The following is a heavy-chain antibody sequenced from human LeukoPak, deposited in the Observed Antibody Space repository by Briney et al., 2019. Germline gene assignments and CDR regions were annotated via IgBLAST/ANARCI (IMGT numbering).Heavy chain of an antibody. V-gene: IGHV1-2*06. CDR2: INPNSGGT. J-gene: IGHJ4*02. Sequence: ASVKVSCTASGYTFTGYYMHWVRQAPGQGLEWMGRINPNSGGTNYAQKFQGRVTMTRDTSISTAYMELSRLRSDDTAVFYCAREGGSTAGPAVYDYWGQGTLVTVSS. CDR3: AREGGSTAGPAVYDY. D-gene: IGHD6-13*01. CDR1: GYTFTGYY.